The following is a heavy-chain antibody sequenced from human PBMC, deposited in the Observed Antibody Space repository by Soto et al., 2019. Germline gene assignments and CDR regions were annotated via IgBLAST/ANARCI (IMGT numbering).Heavy chain of an antibody. CDR2: IHYRGST. D-gene: IGHD2-15*01. J-gene: IGHJ6*02. V-gene: IGHV4-31*03. CDR1: GGSITGSYY. Sequence: LSLTCTVSGGSITGSYYWNWIRQHPGKCLEWIGSIHYRGSTYYNPSLQSRITISLDRSNNQFSLNLSSVTAADTAVYYCARVRDSFGMDVWGQGTTVTVSS. CDR3: ARVRDSFGMDV.